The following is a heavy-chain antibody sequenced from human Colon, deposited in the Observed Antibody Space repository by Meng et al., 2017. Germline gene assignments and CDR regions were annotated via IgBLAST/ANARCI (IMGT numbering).Heavy chain of an antibody. CDR1: GGSISSNNW. Sequence: QGLLQESGPGLLKPSGTLSLPCTVSGGSISSNNWWSWVRQSPGRGLEWIGEIYQSGSTNYSPSLKSRVTISLDKSKNQFSLKVSYMTAADTAVYFCARVPTTVDPFESWGQGTLVTVSS. V-gene: IGHV4-4*02. CDR2: IYQSGST. D-gene: IGHD4-23*01. J-gene: IGHJ4*02. CDR3: ARVPTTVDPFES.